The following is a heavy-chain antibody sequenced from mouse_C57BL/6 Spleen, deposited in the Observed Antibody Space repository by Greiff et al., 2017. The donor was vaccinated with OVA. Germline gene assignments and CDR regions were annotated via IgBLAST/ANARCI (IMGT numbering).Heavy chain of an antibody. V-gene: IGHV1-26*01. D-gene: IGHD3-3*01. CDR1: GYTFTDYY. CDR3: ARGGRHWYFDV. J-gene: IGHJ1*03. Sequence: EVQVVESGPELVKPGASVKISCKASGYTFTDYYMNWVKQSHGKSLEWIGDINPNNGGTSYNQKFKGKATLTVDKSSSTAYMELRSLTSEDSAVYYCARGGRHWYFDVWGTGTTVTVSS. CDR2: INPNNGGT.